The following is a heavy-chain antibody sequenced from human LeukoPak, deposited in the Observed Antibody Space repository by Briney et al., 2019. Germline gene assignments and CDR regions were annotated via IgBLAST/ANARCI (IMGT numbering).Heavy chain of an antibody. Sequence: ASVKVSCKASGYTFTGYYMHWVRQAPGQGLEWMGWINPNSGGTNYAQKFQGRVTMTRDTSISTAYMELSRLSSVTAADTAVYYCARASRYCSGGSCYSNASFDYWGQGTLVTVSS. CDR2: INPNSGGT. J-gene: IGHJ4*02. D-gene: IGHD2-15*01. V-gene: IGHV1-2*02. CDR1: GYTFTGYY. CDR3: ARASRYCSGGSCYSNASFDY.